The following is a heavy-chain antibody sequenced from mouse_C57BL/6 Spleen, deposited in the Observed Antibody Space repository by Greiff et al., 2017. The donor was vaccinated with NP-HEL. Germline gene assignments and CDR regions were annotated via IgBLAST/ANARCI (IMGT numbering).Heavy chain of an antibody. CDR2: IDPNSGGT. CDR1: GYTFTSYW. J-gene: IGHJ4*01. Sequence: VQLQQPGAELVKPGASVKLSCKASGYTFTSYWMHWVKQRPGRGLEWIGRIDPNSGGTKYNEKFKSKATLTVDKPSSTAYMQLSSLTSEDSAVYYCARCHYYGSSYDYYAMDYWGQGTSVTVSS. D-gene: IGHD1-1*01. V-gene: IGHV1-72*01. CDR3: ARCHYYGSSYDYYAMDY.